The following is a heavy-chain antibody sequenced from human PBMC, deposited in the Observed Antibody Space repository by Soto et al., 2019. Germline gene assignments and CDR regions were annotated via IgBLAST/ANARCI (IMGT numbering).Heavy chain of an antibody. J-gene: IGHJ4*02. V-gene: IGHV4-34*01. Sequence: SETLSLTCAVYGGSGGSFSGYYWSWIRQPPGKGLEWIGEINHSGSTNYNPSLKSRVTISVDTSKNHVSLILKSVNIADSAIYYCARGHFDSRGYSNALDYWGQGIQVTVSS. D-gene: IGHD3-22*01. CDR2: INHSGST. CDR3: ARGHFDSRGYSNALDY. CDR1: GGSGGSFSGYY.